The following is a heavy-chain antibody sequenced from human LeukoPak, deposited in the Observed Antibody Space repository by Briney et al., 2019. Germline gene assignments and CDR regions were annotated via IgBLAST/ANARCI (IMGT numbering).Heavy chain of an antibody. V-gene: IGHV4-38-2*02. CDR1: GYSISSGYY. CDR3: ATLRRGDYDY. CDR2: IYYSGST. Sequence: SETLSLTCTVSGYSISSGYYWGWIRQPPGKGLEWIGSIYYSGSTYYNPSLKSRVTISVDTSKNQFSLKLSSVTAADTAVYYCATLRRGDYDYWGQGTLVTVSS. D-gene: IGHD3-10*01. J-gene: IGHJ4*02.